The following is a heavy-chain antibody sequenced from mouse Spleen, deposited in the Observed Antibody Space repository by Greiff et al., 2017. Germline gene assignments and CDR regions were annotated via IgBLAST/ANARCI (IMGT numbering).Heavy chain of an antibody. V-gene: IGHV1-7*01. CDR1: GYTFTSYW. CDR3: ARLTGTVYYAMDY. D-gene: IGHD4-1*01. Sequence: QVQLKESGAELAKPGASVKLSCKASGYTFTSYWMHWVKQRPGQGLEWIGYINPSSGYTKYNQKFKDKATLTADKSSSTAYMQLSSLTYEDSAVHYCARLTGTVYYAMDYWGQGTSVTVSS. J-gene: IGHJ4*01. CDR2: INPSSGYT.